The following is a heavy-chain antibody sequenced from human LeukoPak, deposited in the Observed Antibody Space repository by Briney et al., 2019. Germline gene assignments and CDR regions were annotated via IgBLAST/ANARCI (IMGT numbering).Heavy chain of an antibody. CDR1: GFTFSDYY. D-gene: IGHD2-15*01. J-gene: IGHJ2*01. Sequence: GGSLRLSCAASGFTFSDYYMSWIRQAPGKGLEWVSYISSSGSTIYYADSVKGRFTISRDNAKNSLYLQMNSLRAEDTAVYYCARSRGWPPHWYFDLWGRGTLVTVSS. V-gene: IGHV3-11*01. CDR3: ARSRGWPPHWYFDL. CDR2: ISSSGSTI.